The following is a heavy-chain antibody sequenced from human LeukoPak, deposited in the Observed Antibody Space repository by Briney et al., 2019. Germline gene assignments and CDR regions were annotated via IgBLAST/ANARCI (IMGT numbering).Heavy chain of an antibody. Sequence: GGSLRLSCPASGFTFSTYTMNWVRQAPGKGLEWVSSISSSSGTIYYADSVKGRFTISRDNAKNSLYLQMSSLRDEDTAVYYCARGRILGATNFFDYWGQGTLVTVSS. D-gene: IGHD1-26*01. CDR3: ARGRILGATNFFDY. V-gene: IGHV3-48*02. J-gene: IGHJ4*02. CDR2: ISSSSGTI. CDR1: GFTFSTYT.